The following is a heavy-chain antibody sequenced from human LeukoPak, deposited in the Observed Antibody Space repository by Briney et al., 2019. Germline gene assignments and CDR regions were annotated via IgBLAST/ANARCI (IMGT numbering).Heavy chain of an antibody. J-gene: IGHJ6*02. D-gene: IGHD6-13*01. V-gene: IGHV4-59*02. CDR2: ITGRGST. CDR1: GDSVRSYY. CDR3: VRASRYGSGWFEDGLDF. Sequence: SEILSLTCTVSGDSVRSYYWSWIRQPPGQGLEWLGHITGRGSTNYNPSLQGRVTISIATSKHQLSLKVNSVTAAATAVYSCVRASRYGSGWFEDGLDFWGQGTTVTVSS.